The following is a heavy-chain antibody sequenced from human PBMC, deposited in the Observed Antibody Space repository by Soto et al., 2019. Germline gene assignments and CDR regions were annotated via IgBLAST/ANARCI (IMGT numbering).Heavy chain of an antibody. V-gene: IGHV4-61*01. CDR1: GGSVSSGSYY. D-gene: IGHD1-26*01. J-gene: IGHJ4*02. CDR3: ARCRYSGSYPPYYFDY. CDR2: IYYSGST. Sequence: SETLSLTCTVSGGSVSSGSYYWSWIRQPPGKGLEWIGYIYYSGSTNYNPSLKSRVTISVDTSKNQFSLKLSSVTAADTAVYYCARCRYSGSYPPYYFDYWGQGTLVTVS.